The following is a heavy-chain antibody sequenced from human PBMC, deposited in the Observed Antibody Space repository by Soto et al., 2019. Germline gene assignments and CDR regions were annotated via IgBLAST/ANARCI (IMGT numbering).Heavy chain of an antibody. D-gene: IGHD3-3*02. CDR2: IYYSGST. CDR3: ASPKIAFYNWFDP. Sequence: PSDTLSLTCTVSRGSLSSGGYYWSCIRQHPGKGLEWIGYIYYSGSTYYNPSLKSRVTISVDTSKNQFSLKLSSVTAADTAVYYCASPKIAFYNWFDPWGQGTLVTVS. V-gene: IGHV4-31*03. J-gene: IGHJ5*02. CDR1: RGSLSSGGYY.